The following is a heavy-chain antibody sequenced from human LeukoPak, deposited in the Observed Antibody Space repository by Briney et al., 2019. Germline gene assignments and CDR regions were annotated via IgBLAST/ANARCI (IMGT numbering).Heavy chain of an antibody. D-gene: IGHD1-26*01. V-gene: IGHV1-69*04. CDR2: IIPILGIA. J-gene: IGHJ4*02. Sequence: SVKVSCKASGGTFSSYAISWVRQAPGQGLEWMGRIIPILGIANYAQKFQGRVMITADKSTSTAYMELSSLRSEDTAVYYCARGEAEVGANDYWGQGTLVTVSS. CDR3: ARGEAEVGANDY. CDR1: GGTFSSYA.